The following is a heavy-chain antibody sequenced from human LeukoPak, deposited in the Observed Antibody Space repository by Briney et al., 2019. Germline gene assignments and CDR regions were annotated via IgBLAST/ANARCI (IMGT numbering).Heavy chain of an antibody. Sequence: SETLSLTCTVSGGSIRSYYWSWIRQPPGKGLEWIGYIYYSGTTNYNPSLKSRVRISVDTSKNQFSLKLSYVTAADTAVYYCARCPADYYDSSGYYPNYFDYWGQGTLVTVSS. CDR2: IYYSGTT. CDR3: ARCPADYYDSSGYYPNYFDY. CDR1: GGSIRSYY. D-gene: IGHD3-22*01. V-gene: IGHV4-59*01. J-gene: IGHJ4*02.